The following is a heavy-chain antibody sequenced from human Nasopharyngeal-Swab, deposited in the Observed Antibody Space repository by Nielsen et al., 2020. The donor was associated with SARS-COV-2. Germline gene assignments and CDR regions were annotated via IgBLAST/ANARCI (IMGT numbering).Heavy chain of an antibody. V-gene: IGHV3-74*01. J-gene: IGHJ4*02. Sequence: GGALRLSCAASGFTFSSYWMFWVRQAPGKGLVWVSHINPDGSSTSHADSVKGRFTISRDNAKNTLYLQMNSLRAEDTAVYYCTRGGVTAGFDHWGQGTLVTVSS. CDR1: GFTFSSYW. D-gene: IGHD2-21*02. CDR3: TRGGVTAGFDH. CDR2: INPDGSST.